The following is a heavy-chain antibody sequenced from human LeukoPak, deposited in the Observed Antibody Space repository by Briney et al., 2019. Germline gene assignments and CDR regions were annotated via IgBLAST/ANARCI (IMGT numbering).Heavy chain of an antibody. CDR2: IYHRANT. V-gene: IGHV4-59*01. J-gene: IGHJ4*02. CDR1: GAAMTSYH. Sequence: SETLSLTCIVSGAAMTSYHWNWIRQTPGKRLEWIGYIYHRANTNFITSYSSSLRSRVSMSVDMSKNHFSLKLSSVIAADTAIYYCSGGRSSRYSDYWGQGALVTVFS. D-gene: IGHD3-9*01. CDR3: SGGRSSRYSDY.